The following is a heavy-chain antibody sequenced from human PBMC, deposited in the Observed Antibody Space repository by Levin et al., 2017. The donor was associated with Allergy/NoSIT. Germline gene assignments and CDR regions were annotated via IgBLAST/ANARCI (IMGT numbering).Heavy chain of an antibody. V-gene: IGHV4-30-4*01. CDR2: IYYSGST. D-gene: IGHD1-26*01. Sequence: PSETLSLTCTVSGGSISSGDYYWSWIRQPPGKGLEWIGYIYYSGSTYYNPSLKSRVTISVDTSKNQFSLKLSSVTAADTAVYYCARDRSGGSYWEGGFDPWGQGTLVTVSS. CDR1: GGSISSGDYY. J-gene: IGHJ5*02. CDR3: ARDRSGGSYWEGGFDP.